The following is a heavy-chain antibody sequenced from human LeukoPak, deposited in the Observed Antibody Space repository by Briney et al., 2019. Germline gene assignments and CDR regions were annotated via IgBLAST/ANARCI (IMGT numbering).Heavy chain of an antibody. Sequence: ASGKVSCKASGYTFTSYDINWVRQATGQGLEWMGWMNPNSGNTGYAQKFQGRVTITRNTSISTAYMELSSLRSEDTAVYYCARALTDDAFDIWGQGTMVTVSS. J-gene: IGHJ3*02. CDR2: MNPNSGNT. CDR3: ARALTDDAFDI. CDR1: GYTFTSYD. D-gene: IGHD2-21*02. V-gene: IGHV1-8*03.